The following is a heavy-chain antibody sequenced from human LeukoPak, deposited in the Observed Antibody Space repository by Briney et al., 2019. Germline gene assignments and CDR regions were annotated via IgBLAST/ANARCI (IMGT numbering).Heavy chain of an antibody. J-gene: IGHJ4*02. CDR3: ARLISVYYFDS. CDR2: IYYSGST. Sequence: SETLSLTCTVSGGSISSSSYYWGWVRRPPGRGLECIGSIYYSGSTYYNPSLKSRVTISVDTSKNQFSLKLSSVTAADTAVYYCARLISVYYFDSWGQGTLVTVSS. CDR1: GGSISSSSYY. D-gene: IGHD2/OR15-2a*01. V-gene: IGHV4-39*01.